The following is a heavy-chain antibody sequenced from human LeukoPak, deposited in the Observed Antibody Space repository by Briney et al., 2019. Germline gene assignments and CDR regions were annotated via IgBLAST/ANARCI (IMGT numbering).Heavy chain of an antibody. CDR3: AKGTVRGGVGDAFDI. V-gene: IGHV3-23*01. CDR2: ISGSGGST. J-gene: IGHJ3*02. Sequence: PGGSLRLSCAASGFTVSSNYMSWVRQAPGKGLEWVSAISGSGGSTYYADSVKGRFTISRDNSKNTLYLQMNSLRAEDTAVYYCAKGTVRGGVGDAFDIWGQGTMVTVSS. CDR1: GFTVSSNY. D-gene: IGHD3-3*01.